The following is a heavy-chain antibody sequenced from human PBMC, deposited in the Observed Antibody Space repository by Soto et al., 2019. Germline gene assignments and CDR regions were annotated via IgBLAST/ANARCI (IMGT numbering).Heavy chain of an antibody. Sequence: ASVKVSCKASGYTFTSYGISWVRQAPGQELEWMGWISAYNGNTNYAQKLQGRVTMTTDTSTSTAYMELRSLRSDDTAVYYCARDLWEIAAAGINYNSGRAVWGQGTTVPVSS. D-gene: IGHD6-13*01. CDR2: ISAYNGNT. CDR1: GYTFTSYG. CDR3: ARDLWEIAAAGINYNSGRAV. J-gene: IGHJ6*02. V-gene: IGHV1-18*04.